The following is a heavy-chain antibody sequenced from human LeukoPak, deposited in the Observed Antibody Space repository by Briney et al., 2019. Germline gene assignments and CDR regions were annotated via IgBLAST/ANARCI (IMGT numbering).Heavy chain of an antibody. CDR2: IHYDGSIK. Sequence: GGSLRLSCAASGFTFSSYGMHWVRQAPGKGLEWVAFIHYDGSIKYYADSVKGRFTISRDNSKNTLYLQMNSLRAEDTAVYYCAKQYCSGGSCYFPYYFDYWGQGTLVTVSS. CDR1: GFTFSSYG. CDR3: AKQYCSGGSCYFPYYFDY. D-gene: IGHD2-15*01. V-gene: IGHV3-30*02. J-gene: IGHJ4*02.